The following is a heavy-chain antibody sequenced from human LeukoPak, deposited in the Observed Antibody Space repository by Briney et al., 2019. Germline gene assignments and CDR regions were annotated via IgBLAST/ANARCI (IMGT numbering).Heavy chain of an antibody. CDR3: ARMDEDYYGY. V-gene: IGHV4-59*01. Sequence: SETLSLTCTVSGGSISSYYWSWIRQPPGKGLEWIGYIYYSGSTNYNPSLKSRVTISVDTSKNQFSLKLGSVTAADTAVYYCARMDEDYYGYWGQGTLVTVSS. CDR1: GGSISSYY. J-gene: IGHJ4*02. D-gene: IGHD3-10*01. CDR2: IYYSGST.